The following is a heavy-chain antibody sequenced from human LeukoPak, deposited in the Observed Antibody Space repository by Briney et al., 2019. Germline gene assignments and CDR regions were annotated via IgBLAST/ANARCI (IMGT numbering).Heavy chain of an antibody. CDR3: AIGGDLWSEGY. CDR1: GFTFGSFW. V-gene: IGHV3-7*03. CDR2: IKPDGSEK. J-gene: IGHJ4*02. Sequence: GGSLRLSCAASGFTFGSFWMTWVRQAPGKGLEWVANIKPDGSEKHHVDSVKGRFTISRDNAKNSLYLQMNSLRAEDTAVYYCAIGGDLWSEGYWGQGTLVTVSS. D-gene: IGHD3-10*01.